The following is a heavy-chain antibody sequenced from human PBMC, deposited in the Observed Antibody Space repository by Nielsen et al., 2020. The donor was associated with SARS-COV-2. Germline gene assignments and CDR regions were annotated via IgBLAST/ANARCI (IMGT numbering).Heavy chain of an antibody. Sequence: ASVKVSCKPSGYTFTNHGFNWVRRAPGQGFEWLAWISGYNGDTNYAQKFQGRVTMTTDTSTSTAYMELRSLRSDDTAVYYCARPITNNYYYYYMDVWGKGTTVTVSS. CDR1: GYTFTNHG. V-gene: IGHV1-18*04. CDR3: ARPITNNYYYYYMDV. J-gene: IGHJ6*03. D-gene: IGHD1-1*01. CDR2: ISGYNGDT.